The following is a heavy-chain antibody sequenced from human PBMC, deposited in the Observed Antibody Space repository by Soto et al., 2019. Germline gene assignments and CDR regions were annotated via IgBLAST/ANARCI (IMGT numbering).Heavy chain of an antibody. V-gene: IGHV4-34*01. CDR3: ARFYTAAASGDY. CDR2: INHSGST. Sequence: SETLSLTCAVYGGSFSGYYWSCIRQPPGKGLEWIGEINHSGSTNYNPSLKSRVTISVDTSKNQFSLKLSSVTAADTAVYYCARFYTAAASGDYWGQGTLVTVSS. J-gene: IGHJ4*02. D-gene: IGHD2-2*01. CDR1: GGSFSGYY.